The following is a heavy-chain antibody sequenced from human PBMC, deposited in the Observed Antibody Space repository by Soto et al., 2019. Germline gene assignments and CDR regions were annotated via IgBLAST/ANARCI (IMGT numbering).Heavy chain of an antibody. CDR2: ISAYNGNT. D-gene: IGHD3-10*01. V-gene: IGHV1-18*01. Sequence: ASVKVSCKASGYTFTSYGISWVRQAPGQGLEWMGWISAYNGNTNYAQKLQGRVTMTTDTSTSTAYMELRSLRSDDTAVYYCARVGLEAYYYGSGRFDPWGQGTLVTVSS. CDR1: GYTFTSYG. J-gene: IGHJ5*02. CDR3: ARVGLEAYYYGSGRFDP.